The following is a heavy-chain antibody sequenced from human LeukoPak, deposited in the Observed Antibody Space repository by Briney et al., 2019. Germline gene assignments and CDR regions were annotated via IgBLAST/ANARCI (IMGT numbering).Heavy chain of an antibody. V-gene: IGHV4-39*01. CDR3: ARSLSYFFDF. Sequence: SETLSLTCTVSGGSITNPTYYWGWIRQPPGKGLEWIGTIYYDGTIYYNPSPKSRVTISVDTSKNQISLKLSSVSAADTAVYYCARSLSYFFDFWGQGTLVTVSS. J-gene: IGHJ4*02. CDR2: IYYDGTI. CDR1: GGSITNPTYY.